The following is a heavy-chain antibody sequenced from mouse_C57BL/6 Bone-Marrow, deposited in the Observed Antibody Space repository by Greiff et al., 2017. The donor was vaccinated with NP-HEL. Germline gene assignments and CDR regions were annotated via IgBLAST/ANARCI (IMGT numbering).Heavy chain of an antibody. CDR2: IDPSDSYT. CDR3: AGRHDGDY. CDR1: GYTFTSYW. V-gene: IGHV1-50*01. Sequence: VQLQQPGAELVKPGASVKLSCKASGYTFTSYWMQWVKQRPGQGLEWIGEIDPSDSYTNYNQKFKGKATLTVDTSSSTAYMQLRSLTSEDSACYYCAGRHDGDYWGQGTTLTVSS. D-gene: IGHD1-2*01. J-gene: IGHJ2*01.